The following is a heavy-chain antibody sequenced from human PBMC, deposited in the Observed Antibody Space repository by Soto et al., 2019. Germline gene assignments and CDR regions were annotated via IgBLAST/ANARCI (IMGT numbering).Heavy chain of an antibody. D-gene: IGHD6-6*01. CDR1: GGTFSSYA. CDR2: IIPIFGTA. Sequence: SVKVSCKASGGTFSSYAISGVRQAPGQGLEWMGGIIPIFGTANYAQKFQGRVTITADESTSTAYMELSSLRSEDTAVYYCARDVVAARPDPRNDYYYGMDVWGQGTTVTVSS. V-gene: IGHV1-69*13. J-gene: IGHJ6*02. CDR3: ARDVVAARPDPRNDYYYGMDV.